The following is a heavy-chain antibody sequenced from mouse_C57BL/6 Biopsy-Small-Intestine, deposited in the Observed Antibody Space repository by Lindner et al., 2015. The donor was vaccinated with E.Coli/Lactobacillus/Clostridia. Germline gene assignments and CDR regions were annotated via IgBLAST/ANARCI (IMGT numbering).Heavy chain of an antibody. CDR1: GYAFSSSW. D-gene: IGHD4-1*01. CDR3: GRGVQGWDGNFDV. J-gene: IGHJ1*03. Sequence: VQLQESGPELVKPGASVKISCKASGYAFSSSWMNWMIQRPGKGLEWIGRIYPGDGNTNYNEKFKGKATLTADKSSNTAYMQLNNLTSEDSAVYFCGRGVQGWDGNFDVWGTGTAVTVSS. V-gene: IGHV1-82*01. CDR2: IYPGDGNT.